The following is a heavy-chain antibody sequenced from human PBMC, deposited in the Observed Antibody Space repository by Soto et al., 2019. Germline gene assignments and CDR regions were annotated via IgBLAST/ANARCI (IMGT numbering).Heavy chain of an antibody. D-gene: IGHD2-15*01. CDR3: TTDSTQTFCDGGPCYSVLTKIHDS. V-gene: IGHV3-15*01. J-gene: IGHJ4*02. Sequence: SGGSLRLSCAASGFTFNNGWMSWVRQAPGKGLEWVGRIKSKAAGGTTDYSAPVQGRFTISRDDSKNTVHLQMNSLKTEDTAVYYCTTDSTQTFCDGGPCYSVLTKIHDSWGQGTLVTVSS. CDR2: IKSKAAGGTT. CDR1: GFTFNNGW.